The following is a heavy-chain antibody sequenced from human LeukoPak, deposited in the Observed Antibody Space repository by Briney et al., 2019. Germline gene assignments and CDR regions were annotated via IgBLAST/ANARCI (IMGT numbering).Heavy chain of an antibody. J-gene: IGHJ4*02. V-gene: IGHV4-30-4*01. CDR2: IYYSGRT. CDR3: ARATDVYSFDY. CDR1: GGSISSGDYY. Sequence: TSSETLPLTCTVSGGSISSGDYYWSWIRQPPGKGLEWIGYIYYSGRTYYNPSLKSRVTISVDTSKNQFSLKLSPVTAADTAVYYCARATDVYSFDYWGQGTLVTVSS.